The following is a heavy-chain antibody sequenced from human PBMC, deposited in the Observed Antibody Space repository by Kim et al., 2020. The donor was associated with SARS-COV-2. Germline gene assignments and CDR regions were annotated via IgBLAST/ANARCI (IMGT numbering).Heavy chain of an antibody. Sequence: SRVTISVDTSKNQFSLKLSSVTAADTAEYYCARGTRQWLSRHYYYYMDVWGKGTTVTVSS. V-gene: IGHV4-34*01. CDR3: ARGTRQWLSRHYYYYMDV. D-gene: IGHD6-19*01. J-gene: IGHJ6*03.